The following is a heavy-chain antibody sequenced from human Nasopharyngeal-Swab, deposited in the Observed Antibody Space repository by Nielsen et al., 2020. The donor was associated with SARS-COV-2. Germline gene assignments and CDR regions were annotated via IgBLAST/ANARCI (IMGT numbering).Heavy chain of an antibody. V-gene: IGHV3-21*01. CDR2: ISSSSSYI. Sequence: GGSLRLSCAASGFTFSSYSMNWVRQAPGKGLEWVSSISSSSSYIYYADSVKGRFTISRDNAKNSLYLQMNSLRAEDTAVYYCARARGYDFGYYYGIDVWGQGTTVTVSS. D-gene: IGHD5-12*01. CDR3: ARARGYDFGYYYGIDV. CDR1: GFTFSSYS. J-gene: IGHJ6*02.